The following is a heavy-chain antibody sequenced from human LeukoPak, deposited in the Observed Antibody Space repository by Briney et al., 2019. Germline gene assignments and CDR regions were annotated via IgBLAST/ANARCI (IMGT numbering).Heavy chain of an antibody. CDR3: TTYSNRWYYFDN. V-gene: IGHV3-23*01. J-gene: IGHJ4*02. Sequence: GGSLRLSCTVSGFTLSSYEMSWIRQAPGKGLEWVSSIFPSGGEIHYADSVRGRFTISRDNSKSTLSLQMNSLTTEDTAVYYCTTYSNRWYYFDNWGQGTLVTVSS. CDR1: GFTLSSYE. D-gene: IGHD6-13*01. CDR2: IFPSGGEI.